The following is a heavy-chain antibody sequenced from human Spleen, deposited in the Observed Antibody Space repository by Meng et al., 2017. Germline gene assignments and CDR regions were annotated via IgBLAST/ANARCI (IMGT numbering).Heavy chain of an antibody. Sequence: QVQLQQWGAGLLKPSQTLSLTCTVSGGSISTGGYYWSWIRQHPGKGLEWIGYIHYSGSTYYNPSLKSRVTISVDTSKNQFSLRLSSGTAADTAVYYCARASYGSGSPLGESWFDPWGQGTLVTV. CDR1: GGSISTGGYY. V-gene: IGHV4-31*03. CDR3: ARASYGSGSPLGESWFDP. D-gene: IGHD3-10*01. J-gene: IGHJ5*02. CDR2: IHYSGST.